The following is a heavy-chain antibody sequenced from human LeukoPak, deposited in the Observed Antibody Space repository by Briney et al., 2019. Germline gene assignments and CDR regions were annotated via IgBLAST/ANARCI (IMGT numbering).Heavy chain of an antibody. D-gene: IGHD3-22*01. CDR1: GFTFSNAW. CDR3: ATDFYDST. Sequence: PGGSLRLSCATSGFTFSNAWMNWVRQAPGKGLEWVGRIRSNSDDGTIDYAAPVKGRFTLSRGDSKTTLYLQMNSLQTEDTAVYYCATDFYDSTWGQGTLVTVSS. J-gene: IGHJ5*02. CDR2: IRSNSDDGTI. V-gene: IGHV3-15*07.